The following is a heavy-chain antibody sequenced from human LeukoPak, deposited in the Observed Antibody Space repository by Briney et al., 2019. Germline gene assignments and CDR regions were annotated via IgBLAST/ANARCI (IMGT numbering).Heavy chain of an antibody. CDR1: GGSISSYY. V-gene: IGHV4-4*07. J-gene: IGHJ6*03. CDR2: IYTSGST. D-gene: IGHD2-2*01. CDR3: ATCSSTSCLPLWSGYDRPHTPIYYYYYMDV. Sequence: PSETLSLTCTVSGGSISSYYWSWIRQPAGKGLEWIGRIYTSGSTNYNPSLKSRVTMSVDTSKNQFSLKLSSVTAADTAVYYCATCSSTSCLPLWSGYDRPHTPIYYYYYMDVWGKGTTVTVSS.